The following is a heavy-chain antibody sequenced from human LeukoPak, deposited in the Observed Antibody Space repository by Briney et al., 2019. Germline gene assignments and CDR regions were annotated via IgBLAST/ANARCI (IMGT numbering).Heavy chain of an antibody. CDR1: GGTFSSYA. CDR2: IIPIFGTA. J-gene: IGHJ3*02. Sequence: SVKVSCKASGGTFSSYAISWVRQAPGQGLEWMGGIIPIFGTANYAQKFQGRVTITADESTSTAYMELSSLGSEDTAVYYSAREWAVVGVGAFDIWGQGTMVTVSS. CDR3: AREWAVVGVGAFDI. V-gene: IGHV1-69*13. D-gene: IGHD3-16*01.